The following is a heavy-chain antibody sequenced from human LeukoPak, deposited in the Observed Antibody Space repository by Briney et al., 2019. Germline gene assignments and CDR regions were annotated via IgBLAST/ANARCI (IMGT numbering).Heavy chain of an antibody. Sequence: RGSLRLSCAASGFTLSSNYMSWVRQAPGKGLEWVSVIYSGGSTNYSDCVKGRFTISRDNSKNTLYLQMNSLRAEDTAVYYCASATPEGMPRVAYFDYWGQGTLVTVSS. CDR3: ASATPEGMPRVAYFDY. D-gene: IGHD2-2*02. V-gene: IGHV3-53*01. J-gene: IGHJ4*02. CDR1: GFTLSSNY. CDR2: IYSGGST.